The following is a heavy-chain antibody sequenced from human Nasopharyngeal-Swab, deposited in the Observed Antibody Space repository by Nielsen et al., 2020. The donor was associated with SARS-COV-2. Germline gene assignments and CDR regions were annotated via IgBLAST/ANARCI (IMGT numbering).Heavy chain of an antibody. CDR1: GFTFTSYL. CDR3: ATERGTLQKFFEY. CDR2: IGSSEGGV. V-gene: IGHV1-46*01. D-gene: IGHD3-16*01. J-gene: IGHJ4*02. Sequence: SVKVSCKASGFTFTSYLMHWVRQAPGQGLEWMGAIGSSEGGVTYAQKFQGRVTMTRDTSTGTVYMELRSLRSEDTAVHYCATERGTLQKFFEYWGQGTLVTVSS.